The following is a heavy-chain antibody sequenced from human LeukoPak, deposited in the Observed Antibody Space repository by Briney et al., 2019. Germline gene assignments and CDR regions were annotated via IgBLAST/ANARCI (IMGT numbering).Heavy chain of an antibody. D-gene: IGHD6-13*01. CDR3: ARDLIAAATYYYYGMDV. V-gene: IGHV3-48*03. CDR2: ISSSGSTI. Sequence: GGSLRLSCAASAFTFSSYEMNWVRQAPGKGLEWVSYISSSGSTIYYADSVKGRFTISRDNAKNSLYLQMNSLRAEDTAVYYCARDLIAAATYYYYGMDVWGQGTTVTVSS. CDR1: AFTFSSYE. J-gene: IGHJ6*02.